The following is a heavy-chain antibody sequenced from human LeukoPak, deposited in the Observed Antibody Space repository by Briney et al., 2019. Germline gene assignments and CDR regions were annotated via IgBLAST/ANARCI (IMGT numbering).Heavy chain of an antibody. CDR2: IYPGDSDT. D-gene: IGHD6-6*01. V-gene: IGHV5-51*01. Sequence: GESLKISCKGSGYSFTNYWIGWVRQMPGKGLEWMGIIYPGDSDTRYSPSFQGQVIISADKSISTTYLQWSSLKASDTAMYYCARRYSSSLIDYWGLGTLVTVSS. J-gene: IGHJ4*02. CDR3: ARRYSSSLIDY. CDR1: GYSFTNYW.